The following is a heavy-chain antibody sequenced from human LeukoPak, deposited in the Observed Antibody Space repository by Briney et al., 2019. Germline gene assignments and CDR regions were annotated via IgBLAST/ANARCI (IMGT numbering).Heavy chain of an antibody. CDR1: GFTFSSNA. D-gene: IGHD2-2*01. V-gene: IGHV3-23*01. J-gene: IGHJ4*02. Sequence: GGSLRLSCAASGFTFSSNAMSWVRQAPGKGLDWVSTTSDSGYTPYYTDSVKGRFTISRDNSKNTLFLQMNSLRVEDTAVYYCVKDRGYCSSSSCYGFDYWGQGTLVTVSS. CDR2: TSDSGYTP. CDR3: VKDRGYCSSSSCYGFDY.